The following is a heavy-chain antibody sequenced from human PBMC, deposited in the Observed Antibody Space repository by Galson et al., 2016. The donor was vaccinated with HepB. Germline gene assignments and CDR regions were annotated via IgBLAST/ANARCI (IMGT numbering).Heavy chain of an antibody. CDR1: GGSISDGY. CDR3: AKDGPDYNSRLDP. V-gene: IGHV4-59*01. Sequence: LSLTCTLSGGSISDGYWSWIRQPPGQTLQWIGHIGYSGTTDYNPSLKSRVTISVNTSKNQFSLKLNSVTPAETAVYYCAKDGPDYNSRLDPWGQGILVTVSS. CDR2: IGYSGTT. J-gene: IGHJ5*01. D-gene: IGHD4-11*01.